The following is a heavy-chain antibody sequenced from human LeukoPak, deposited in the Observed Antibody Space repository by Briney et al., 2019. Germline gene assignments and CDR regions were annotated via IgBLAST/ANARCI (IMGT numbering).Heavy chain of an antibody. J-gene: IGHJ6*04. Sequence: GGSLRLSCAASGFTFSSYAMTWVRQAPGKGLEWVAVISYDGSNKYYADSVKGRFTISRDNSKNTLYLQMNSLRAEDTAVYYCARGGSSFAPQDAWGKGTTVTVSS. CDR2: ISYDGSNK. CDR1: GFTFSSYA. V-gene: IGHV3-30-3*01. CDR3: ARGGSSFAPQDA. D-gene: IGHD6-6*01.